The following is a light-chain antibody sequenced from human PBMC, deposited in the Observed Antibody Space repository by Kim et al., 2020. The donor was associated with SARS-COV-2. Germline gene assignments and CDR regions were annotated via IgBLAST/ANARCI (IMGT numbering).Light chain of an antibody. CDR3: QQYGSSPRT. V-gene: IGKV3-20*01. CDR1: QTITGSC. CDR2: RAS. Sequence: SPGERATLACRASQTITGSCLAWYQQKPGQPPSLLIYRASSRATGIPDRFSGSGSGTDFTLTISRLEPEDFAVYYCQQYGSSPRTFGQGTKVDIK. J-gene: IGKJ1*01.